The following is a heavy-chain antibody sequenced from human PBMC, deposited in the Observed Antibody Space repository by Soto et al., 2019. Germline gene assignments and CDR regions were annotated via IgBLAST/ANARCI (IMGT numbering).Heavy chain of an antibody. CDR2: IIPIFGTA. CDR3: ARDRAPCRTSCYTAGITGTTGRFDP. Sequence: QVQLVQSGAEVKKPGSSVKVSCKASGGTFSSYAISWVRQAPGQGLEWMGGIIPIFGTANYAQKFQGRVTITADESTSTAYMELSSLRSEDTAVYYCARDRAPCRTSCYTAGITGTTGRFDPWGQGTLVTVSS. CDR1: GGTFSSYA. V-gene: IGHV1-69*01. J-gene: IGHJ5*02. D-gene: IGHD1-7*01.